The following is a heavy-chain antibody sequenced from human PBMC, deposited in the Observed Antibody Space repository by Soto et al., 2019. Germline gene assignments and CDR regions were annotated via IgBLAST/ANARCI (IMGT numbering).Heavy chain of an antibody. CDR2: INPKSGGT. V-gene: IGHV1-2*02. CDR3: ARDLAKGGGSAGFDY. CDR1: GYTFFKYF. D-gene: IGHD1-26*01. J-gene: IGHJ4*02. Sequence: ASVKVSCKASGYTFFKYFIHWVRQAPGQGFEWMGWINPKSGGTKYPQKFQGRVTMTRDTSLSTVYMTLTRLTSDDTAVYYCARDLAKGGGSAGFDYWGQGTLVTVSS.